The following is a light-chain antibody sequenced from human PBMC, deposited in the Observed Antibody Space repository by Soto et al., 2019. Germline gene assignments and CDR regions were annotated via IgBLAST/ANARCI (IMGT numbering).Light chain of an antibody. J-gene: IGLJ1*01. CDR3: SSYAGSNNYV. V-gene: IGLV2-8*01. Sequence: QSVLTQPPSASGSPGQSVTISCTGTSGDVGGYNYVSWYQQHPGKAPKLMLFEVSERPSGVPDRFSASKSGNTASLTVSGLQAEDEADYYCSSYAGSNNYVFGTGTKVTVL. CDR1: SGDVGGYNY. CDR2: EVS.